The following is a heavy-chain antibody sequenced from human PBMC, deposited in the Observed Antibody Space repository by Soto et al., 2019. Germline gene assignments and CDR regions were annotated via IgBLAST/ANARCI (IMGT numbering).Heavy chain of an antibody. D-gene: IGHD3-22*01. CDR3: AREVEGYYYDSRTPLGAFDI. CDR2: IIPIFGTA. Sequence: SVKVSCKASGGTFSSYAISWVRQAPGQGLEWMGGIIPIFGTANYAQKFQGRVTITADESTSTAYMELSSLRSEDTAVYYCAREVEGYYYDSRTPLGAFDIWGQGAMVTVSS. CDR1: GGTFSSYA. J-gene: IGHJ3*02. V-gene: IGHV1-69*13.